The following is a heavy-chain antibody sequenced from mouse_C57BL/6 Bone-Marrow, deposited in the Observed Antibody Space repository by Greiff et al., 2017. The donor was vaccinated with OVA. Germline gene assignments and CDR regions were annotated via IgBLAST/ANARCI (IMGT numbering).Heavy chain of an antibody. V-gene: IGHV1-54*01. CDR2: INPGSGGT. D-gene: IGHD2-2*01. J-gene: IGHJ3*01. Sequence: QVQLQQSGAELVRPGTSVKVSCKASGYTFTNYLIEWVKQRPGQGLEWIGVINPGSGGTNYNEKFKGKATLTADKSSSTAYMQLSSLTSEDSAVYFCARSLWLQRCAYWGQGTLVTVSA. CDR3: ARSLWLQRCAY. CDR1: GYTFTNYL.